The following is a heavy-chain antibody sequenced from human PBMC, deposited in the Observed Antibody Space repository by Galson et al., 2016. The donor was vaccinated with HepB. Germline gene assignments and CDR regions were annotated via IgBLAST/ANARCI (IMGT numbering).Heavy chain of an antibody. CDR2: INPNVGST. CDR3: ARGDLNYYYALDV. V-gene: IGHV1-46*01. J-gene: IGHJ6*02. Sequence: SVKVSCKASGYTFTAYFIYWVRQAPGQGLEWMGFINPNVGSTTFAQKFQDRVTMTRDTSTGTVFMELSSLRSEDTAVYFCARGDLNYYYALDVWGQGTTVTVSS. D-gene: IGHD3-3*01. CDR1: GYTFTAYF.